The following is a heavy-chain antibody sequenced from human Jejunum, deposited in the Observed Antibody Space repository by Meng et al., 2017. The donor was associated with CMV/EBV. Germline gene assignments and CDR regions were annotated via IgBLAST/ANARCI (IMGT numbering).Heavy chain of an antibody. CDR1: GFKVGYNY. D-gene: IGHD3-10*01. CDR3: AREGTGGSGYQLNY. V-gene: IGHV3-53*01. Sequence: VRLAGSGGGLIQPGGSLRLSCAASGFKVGYNYMSWVRQAPGKGLEYVAFIHSAGTTYYADFVKGRFTISRDESKNTLYLQLNSLRADDTGVYYCAREGTGGSGYQLNYWGQGTLVTVSS. J-gene: IGHJ4*02. CDR2: IHSAGTT.